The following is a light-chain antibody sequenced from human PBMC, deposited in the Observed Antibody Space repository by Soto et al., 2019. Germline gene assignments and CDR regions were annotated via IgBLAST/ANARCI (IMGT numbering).Light chain of an antibody. Sequence: EVVLTQSPATLPLSPGDTATLSCGASQSVSSSLAWYQQKPGQAPRLLIYDASSRATGIPARFSGSGSGTDFTLTISSLEPEDFAVYYCHHRGNGITFGQGTRLEIK. CDR2: DAS. V-gene: IGKV3-11*01. CDR1: QSVSSS. CDR3: HHRGNGIT. J-gene: IGKJ5*01.